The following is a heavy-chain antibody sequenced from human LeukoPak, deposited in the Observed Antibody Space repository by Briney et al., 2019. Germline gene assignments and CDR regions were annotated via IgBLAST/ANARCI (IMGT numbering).Heavy chain of an antibody. D-gene: IGHD3-3*01. V-gene: IGHV4-59*01. J-gene: IGHJ6*02. Sequence: PSETLSLTCTVSGGSISSYYWSWIRQPPGKGLEWIGYIYYSGSTNYNPSLKSRVTISVDTSKNQFSLKLSSVNAADTEVYYCERGGHEGFLEWGPHYYYYYGMDVWGQGTTVTVSS. CDR3: ERGGHEGFLEWGPHYYYYYGMDV. CDR2: IYYSGST. CDR1: GGSISSYY.